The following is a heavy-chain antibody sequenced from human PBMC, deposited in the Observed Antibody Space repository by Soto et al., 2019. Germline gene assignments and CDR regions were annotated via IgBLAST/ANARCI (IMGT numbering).Heavy chain of an antibody. CDR3: VSDLSGYCTNGECYTPPDYYYCMDV. J-gene: IGHJ6*02. D-gene: IGHD2-8*01. V-gene: IGHV3-30*03. CDR2: ISYDGRNK. CDR1: GFTFSIYG. Sequence: PGGSLRLSCASSGFTFSIYGMHGVRQAPGKERGGVAVISYDGRNKYHAGSVKGQYTVCRDNTKNTLYLQMNRLRAEDKAVYYCVSDLSGYCTNGECYTPPDYYYCMDVWGQGTMVTVSS.